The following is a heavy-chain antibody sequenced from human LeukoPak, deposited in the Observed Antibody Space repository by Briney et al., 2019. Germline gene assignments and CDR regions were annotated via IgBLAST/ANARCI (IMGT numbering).Heavy chain of an antibody. Sequence: GGSLRLSCAASGFTFSSYGMHWVRQAPGKGLEWVAFIRYDGSNKYYADSVKGRFTISRDNSKNTPYLQMNSLRAEDTAVYYCAKDLAPIYDSSGYYHWGQGTLVTVSS. D-gene: IGHD3-22*01. V-gene: IGHV3-30*02. CDR2: IRYDGSNK. CDR1: GFTFSSYG. J-gene: IGHJ4*02. CDR3: AKDLAPIYDSSGYYH.